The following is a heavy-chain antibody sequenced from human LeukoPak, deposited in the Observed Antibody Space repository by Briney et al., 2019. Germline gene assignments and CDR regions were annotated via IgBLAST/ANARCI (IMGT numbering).Heavy chain of an antibody. Sequence: GGSLRLSCAASGFTFSYYGMNWVRQAPGKGLEWVANIKKDGSEKYYVDSVKGRFTISRDNAKTSLYLQMNSLRAEDTAVYYCARHLSGITGYTYGRGIDYWGQGTLVTVSS. CDR3: ARHLSGITGYTYGRGIDY. J-gene: IGHJ4*02. CDR1: GFTFSYYG. V-gene: IGHV3-7*01. D-gene: IGHD5-18*01. CDR2: IKKDGSEK.